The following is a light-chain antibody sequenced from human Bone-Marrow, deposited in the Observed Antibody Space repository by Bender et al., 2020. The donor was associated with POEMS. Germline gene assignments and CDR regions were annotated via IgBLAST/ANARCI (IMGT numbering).Light chain of an antibody. V-gene: IGLV3-1*01. J-gene: IGLJ2*01. CDR1: NLGDKY. CDR2: QDT. CDR3: QAWDSNTVI. Sequence: SYELTQPPSVSVSPGQTATLTCSGDNLGDKYACWYQQKPGQAPVLLIYQDTKRPSGVPDRISGSNSGNTATLTISGTQAMDEGDYYCQAWDSNTVIFGGGTKVTVL.